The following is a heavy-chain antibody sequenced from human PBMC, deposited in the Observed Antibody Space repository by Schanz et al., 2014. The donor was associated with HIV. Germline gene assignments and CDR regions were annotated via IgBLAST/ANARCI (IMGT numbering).Heavy chain of an antibody. CDR1: GFTFSDYY. CDR3: RGYRFYYGVDF. D-gene: IGHD5-18*01. J-gene: IGHJ6*02. Sequence: VQLVESGGGLVKPGGSLRLSCAASGFTFSDYYMTRIRQAPGKGLEWVARSRVKSDSYATEYAASVTGRFTISRDDSKNSVYLQMNSLNIEDTAVYYCRGYRFYYGVDFWGQGTTVTVS. CDR2: SRVKSDSYAT. V-gene: IGHV3-72*01.